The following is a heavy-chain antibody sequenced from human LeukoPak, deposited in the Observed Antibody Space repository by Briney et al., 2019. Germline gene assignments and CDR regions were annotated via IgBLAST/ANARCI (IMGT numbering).Heavy chain of an antibody. CDR1: GHTLTEIS. V-gene: IGHV1-24*01. J-gene: IGHJ3*02. D-gene: IGHD3-22*01. CDR3: ATHFDSSGPDAFDI. Sequence: ASVKVSCKVSGHTLTEISMHWVRQAPGKGFEWMGGVDPEDGETIYAQKLQGRVTMTEDTSTDTAYMEPSSLRSEDTAVYYCATHFDSSGPDAFDIWGQGTTVTVSS. CDR2: VDPEDGET.